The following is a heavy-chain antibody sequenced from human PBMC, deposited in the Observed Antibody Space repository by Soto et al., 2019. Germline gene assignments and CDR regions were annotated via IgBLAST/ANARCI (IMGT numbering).Heavy chain of an antibody. D-gene: IGHD3-9*01. CDR2: ISGSGGST. Sequence: GGSLRLSCAASGFTFSSYAMSWVRQAPGKGLEWVSAISGSGGSTYYADSVKGRFTISRDNSKNTLYLQMNSLRAEDTAVYYCAKAPSADILTGYYGLYFDYWGQGTLVTVSS. V-gene: IGHV3-23*01. CDR3: AKAPSADILTGYYGLYFDY. J-gene: IGHJ4*02. CDR1: GFTFSSYA.